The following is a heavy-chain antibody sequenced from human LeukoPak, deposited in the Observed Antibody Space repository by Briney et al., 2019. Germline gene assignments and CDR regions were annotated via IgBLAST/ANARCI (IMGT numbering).Heavy chain of an antibody. CDR3: ARGVRYSGYDYDY. J-gene: IGHJ4*02. D-gene: IGHD5-12*01. V-gene: IGHV3-21*01. CDR1: GFTFSSYS. Sequence: GGSLRLSCAASGFTFSSYSMNWVRQAPGKGLEWVSSISSSSSYIYYADSVKGRFTISRDNAKNSLYLQMNSLRAEDTAVYYCARGVRYSGYDYDYWGQGTLVTVSS. CDR2: ISSSSSYI.